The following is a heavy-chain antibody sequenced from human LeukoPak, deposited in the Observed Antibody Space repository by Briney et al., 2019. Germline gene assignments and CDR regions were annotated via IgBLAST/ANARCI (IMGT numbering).Heavy chain of an antibody. CDR2: IYYSGST. J-gene: IGHJ6*02. CDR1: GGSISSYY. CDR3: ARGIAVAGTSGYYYGMDV. V-gene: IGHV4-59*01. D-gene: IGHD6-19*01. Sequence: SETLSLTCTVSGGSISSYYWSWIRQPPGKGLEWIGYIYYSGSTNYNPSLESRVTISVDTSKNQFSLKLSFVTAADTAVYYCARGIAVAGTSGYYYGMDVWGQGTTVTVSS.